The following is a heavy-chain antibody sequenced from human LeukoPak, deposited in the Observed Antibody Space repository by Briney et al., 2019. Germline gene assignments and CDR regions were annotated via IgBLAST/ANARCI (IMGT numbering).Heavy chain of an antibody. CDR1: GFTFSSYG. D-gene: IGHD3-16*01. CDR3: AKDSTLGEWLYYYYYYMDV. Sequence: GGSLRLSCAASGFTFSSYGMHWVRQAPGKGLEWVACIRYDGSNKYYADSVKGRFTISRDNSKNTLYLQMNSLRAEDTAVYYCAKDSTLGEWLYYYYYYMDVWGKGTTVTVSS. J-gene: IGHJ6*03. V-gene: IGHV3-30*02. CDR2: IRYDGSNK.